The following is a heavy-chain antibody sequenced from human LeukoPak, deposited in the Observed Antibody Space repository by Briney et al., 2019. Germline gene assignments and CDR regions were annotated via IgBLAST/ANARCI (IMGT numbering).Heavy chain of an antibody. J-gene: IGHJ6*02. D-gene: IGHD3-10*01. CDR2: IQTSGNT. CDR3: ARGSGGGSGSYYRDYYYGMDV. V-gene: IGHV4-4*07. CDR1: AGSISSYS. Sequence: PSETLSLTCSVSAGSISSYSWSWIRQPAGKALEWIGRIQTSGNTNYNPSLKSRATMSVDTSKNQFSLKLNSVTAADTAVYYCARGSGGGSGSYYRDYYYGMDVWGPGTTVTVS.